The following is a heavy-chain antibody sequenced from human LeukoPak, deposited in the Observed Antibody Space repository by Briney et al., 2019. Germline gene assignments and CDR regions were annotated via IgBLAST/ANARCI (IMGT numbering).Heavy chain of an antibody. CDR3: ARGRIGDY. J-gene: IGHJ4*02. CDR2: ISDGGKTK. D-gene: IGHD1-14*01. CDR1: GFTFRSSE. Sequence: GGSLRLSCAASGFTFRSSEMNWVRQAPGKGLEWVSYISDGGKTKYYADSVKGRFTISRDNAKNSLYLQMNSLRAEDTAFYYCARGRIGDYWGQGTLVTVSS. V-gene: IGHV3-48*03.